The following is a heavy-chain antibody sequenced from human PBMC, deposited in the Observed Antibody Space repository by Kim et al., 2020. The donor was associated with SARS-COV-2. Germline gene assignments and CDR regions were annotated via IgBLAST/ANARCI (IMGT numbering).Heavy chain of an antibody. Sequence: EEKVRGRVTMTRNTSTSTVYMELSSLGSEDTAVYYCARVGYDILTGYFDYWGQGTLVTVSS. J-gene: IGHJ4*02. D-gene: IGHD3-9*01. V-gene: IGHV1-46*01. CDR3: ARVGYDILTGYFDY.